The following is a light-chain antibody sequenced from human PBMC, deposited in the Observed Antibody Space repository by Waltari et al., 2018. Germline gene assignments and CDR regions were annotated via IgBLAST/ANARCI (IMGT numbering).Light chain of an antibody. CDR3: QAWDSSTPYV. CDR2: QDT. V-gene: IGLV3-1*01. J-gene: IGLJ1*01. Sequence: SYELTQPPSVSVSPGQTVSITCSGDKLGDKYACWYQQKQGQSPVLVIYQDTKRPSGIPERFSGYNSGNTATLTISGTQAMDEADYYCQAWDSSTPYVFGPGTKVTVL. CDR1: KLGDKY.